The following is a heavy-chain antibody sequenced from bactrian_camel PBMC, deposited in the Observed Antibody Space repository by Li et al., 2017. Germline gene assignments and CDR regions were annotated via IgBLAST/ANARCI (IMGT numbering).Heavy chain of an antibody. CDR1: GSTSRHARSC. Sequence: HVQLVESGGGLVQPGGSLRLSCAASGSTSRHARSCMAWFRQVPGEEREGVAAIDSDGTPTYATSAEGRFTVSRDNAKQTTYLQMNGLRPEDTAVYYCAAGRSYCSGDIRWGFSWTSLFAFWGQGTQVTVS. CDR2: IDSDGTP. J-gene: IGHJ6*01. CDR3: AAGRSYCSGDIRWGFSWTSLFAF. D-gene: IGHD1*01. V-gene: IGHV3S53*01.